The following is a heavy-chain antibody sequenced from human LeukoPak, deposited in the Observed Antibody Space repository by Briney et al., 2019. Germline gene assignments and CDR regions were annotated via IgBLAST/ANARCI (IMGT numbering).Heavy chain of an antibody. J-gene: IGHJ4*02. Sequence: GGSLRLSCAGSGFTFKNYWMAWVRQAPGKGLEWVANMRHDGSARYYGDSVKGRFTISRDDAKNSLFLQMNSLRVDDTALYYCARDNSGFDSWGQGTLVTVSS. V-gene: IGHV3-7*01. CDR3: ARDNSGFDS. CDR1: GFTFKNYW. CDR2: MRHDGSAR. D-gene: IGHD6-19*01.